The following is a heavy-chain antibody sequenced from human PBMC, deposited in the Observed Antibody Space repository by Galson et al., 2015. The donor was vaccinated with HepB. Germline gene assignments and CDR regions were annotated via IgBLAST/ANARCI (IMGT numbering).Heavy chain of an antibody. D-gene: IGHD3-22*01. CDR1: GFTFSNVW. CDR2: IKSKTNGGTA. Sequence: SLRLSCAGSGFTFSNVWMTWVRQAPGKGLEWVGRIKSKTNGGTADYAAPVKGRSTISRDDSKNALYLQANSLKTEDSAVYYCATEGYDDSSTWIVFDYWGQGTLVTVSS. J-gene: IGHJ4*02. V-gene: IGHV3-15*01. CDR3: ATEGYDDSSTWIVFDY.